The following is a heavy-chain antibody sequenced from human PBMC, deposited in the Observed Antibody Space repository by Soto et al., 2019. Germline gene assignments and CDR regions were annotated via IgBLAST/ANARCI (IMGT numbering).Heavy chain of an antibody. CDR3: VRVVAIPGYPDN. D-gene: IGHD5-12*01. CDR2: IVPTVDTS. V-gene: IGHV1-69*14. Sequence: QVQLVQSGAEVRQPASSVKVSCKTSGATFSSYAITWVRQAPGQGLEWMGGIVPTVDTSTYAQKFQGRVRMTADKFTNTVYMELSSLRSDDTAVYYCVRVVAIPGYPDNWGQGTLVTVSS. CDR1: GATFSSYA. J-gene: IGHJ4*02.